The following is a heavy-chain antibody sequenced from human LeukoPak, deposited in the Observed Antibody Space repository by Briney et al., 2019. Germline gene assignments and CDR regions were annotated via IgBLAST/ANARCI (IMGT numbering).Heavy chain of an antibody. J-gene: IGHJ6*02. Sequence: SETLSLTCAVYGGSFSGYYWSWIRQPPGKGLEWIGEINHSGSTNYNPSLKSRVTISVDTSKNQFSLQLNSVTPEDTAVYYCARDQTEMATIMDYYYGMDVWGQGTTVTVSS. CDR3: ARDQTEMATIMDYYYGMDV. CDR1: GGSFSGYY. V-gene: IGHV4-34*01. D-gene: IGHD5-24*01. CDR2: INHSGST.